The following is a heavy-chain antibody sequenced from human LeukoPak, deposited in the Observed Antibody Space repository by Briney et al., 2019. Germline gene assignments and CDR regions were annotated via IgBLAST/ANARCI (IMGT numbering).Heavy chain of an antibody. CDR1: GYTFTSYA. D-gene: IGHD5-18*01. CDR3: ARGPVDTAMVPDY. Sequence: ASVKVSRKASGYTFTSYAMHWVRPAPGQRLEWMGWINAGNGNTKYSQEFQGRVTITRDTSASTAYMELSSMRSEDTAVYYCARGPVDTAMVPDYWGQGTLVTVSS. J-gene: IGHJ4*02. CDR2: INAGNGNT. V-gene: IGHV1-3*03.